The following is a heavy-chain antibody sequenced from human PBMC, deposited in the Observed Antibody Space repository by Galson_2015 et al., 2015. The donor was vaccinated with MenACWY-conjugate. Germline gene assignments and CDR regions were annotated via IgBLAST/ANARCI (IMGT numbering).Heavy chain of an antibody. J-gene: IGHJ4*02. CDR1: GFIFNTYW. Sequence: SLRLSCAASGFIFNTYWMHWVRQAPGKGLVWVSRINPGGSSTTYADSVKDRFTISRDNAKNTLYLQMNSLRPEDTAVFCCAKTRGASFYFGSWGQGTLVTVSS. CDR2: INPGGSST. D-gene: IGHD1-26*01. V-gene: IGHV3-74*01. CDR3: AKTRGASFYFGS.